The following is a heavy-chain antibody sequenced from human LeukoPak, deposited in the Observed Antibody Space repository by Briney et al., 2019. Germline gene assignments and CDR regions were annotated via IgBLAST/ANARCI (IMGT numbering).Heavy chain of an antibody. CDR2: INHTGST. CDR3: ARGGRNNWNAPNYYFDY. D-gene: IGHD1-1*01. Sequence: SETLSLTCAVYGGSFSGYYWSWIRQPPGKGLEWIGEINHTGSTNYNPSLKSRVTISVDTSKNQFSLKVSSVTAADTAVYYCARGGRNNWNAPNYYFDYWGQGTLVTVSS. J-gene: IGHJ4*02. V-gene: IGHV4-34*01. CDR1: GGSFSGYY.